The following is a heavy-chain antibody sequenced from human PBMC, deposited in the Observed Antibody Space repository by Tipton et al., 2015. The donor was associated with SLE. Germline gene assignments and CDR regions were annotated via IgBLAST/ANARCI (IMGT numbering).Heavy chain of an antibody. D-gene: IGHD2-21*02. CDR2: IYITANT. Sequence: TLSLTCTVSGPSLSSSTYDWGWIRQPPGKGLEWIGSIYITANTHYTPSLQSRVTISVDPSKNQVSLKLRSVTAADTTLYYCVRDGAGDLGAFDIWGPGTLVTVSS. CDR3: VRDGAGDLGAFDI. V-gene: IGHV4-39*07. J-gene: IGHJ3*02. CDR1: GPSLSSSTYD.